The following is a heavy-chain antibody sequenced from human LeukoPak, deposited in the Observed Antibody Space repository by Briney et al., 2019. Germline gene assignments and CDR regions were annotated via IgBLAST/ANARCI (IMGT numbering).Heavy chain of an antibody. V-gene: IGHV3-74*01. Sequence: GGSLTLSCAVSGFTFSNCWMLWVRQAPGGGVVWVARISYDGGATNYADSVKGRFTISRHNPKNTLYLQLNTVNVEHTSVFYCARDMDEGYSGNTLDYWGRGTPVTVSS. J-gene: IGHJ4*02. CDR2: ISYDGGAT. D-gene: IGHD4-11*01. CDR3: ARDMDEGYSGNTLDY. CDR1: GFTFSNCW.